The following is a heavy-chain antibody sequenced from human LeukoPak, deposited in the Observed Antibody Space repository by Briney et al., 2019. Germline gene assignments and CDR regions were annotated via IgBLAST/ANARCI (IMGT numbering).Heavy chain of an antibody. Sequence: GGSLRLSCAASGFTFSNYAMSWVRQAQGKGLEWVSTISASGGGSYYPESVRGRFPISRDNSRNTLYLQMSSLRADDTAVYFCAKTPDVVIEVIGTTFDSWGRGTLVTVSA. CDR2: ISASGGGS. J-gene: IGHJ4*02. V-gene: IGHV3-23*01. CDR1: GFTFSNYA. CDR3: AKTPDVVIEVIGTTFDS. D-gene: IGHD2-21*01.